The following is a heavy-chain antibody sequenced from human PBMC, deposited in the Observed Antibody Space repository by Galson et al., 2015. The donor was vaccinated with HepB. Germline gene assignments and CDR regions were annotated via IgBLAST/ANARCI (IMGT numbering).Heavy chain of an antibody. CDR3: VRDSYCTATGCCRWFDP. CDR1: GYTFSSYG. J-gene: IGHJ5*02. D-gene: IGHD2-2*01. CDR2: ISGYSGNT. Sequence: SVKVSCKAYGYTFSSYGISWVRQAPGQGLEWMGWISGYSGNTNYAQKFQDRVTMTTDTSTSTAYMEVRSLRSDDTAVYYCVRDSYCTATGCCRWFDPWGQGALVTVSS. V-gene: IGHV1-18*01.